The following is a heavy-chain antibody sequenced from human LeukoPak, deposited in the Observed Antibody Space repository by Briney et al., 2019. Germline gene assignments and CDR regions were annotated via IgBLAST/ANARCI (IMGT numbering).Heavy chain of an antibody. V-gene: IGHV1-69*05. CDR1: GGTFSSYA. CDR3: ARPQGSSGWYAAFDI. CDR2: IIPIFGTA. J-gene: IGHJ3*02. Sequence: ASVKVSCKASGGTFSSYAISWVRQAPGQGLEWMGRIIPIFGTANYTQKFQGRVTITTDESTSTAYMELSSLRSEDTAVYYCARPQGSSGWYAAFDIWGQGTMVTVSS. D-gene: IGHD6-19*01.